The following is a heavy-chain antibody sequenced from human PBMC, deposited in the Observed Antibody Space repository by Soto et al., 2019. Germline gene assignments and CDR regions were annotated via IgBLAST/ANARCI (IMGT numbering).Heavy chain of an antibody. CDR1: GFTFSSYW. J-gene: IGHJ5*02. Sequence: EVQLVESGGGLVQPGGSLRLSCAASGFTFSSYWMSWVRQAPGKGLEWVANIKQDGGEKYYADSVKGRFTISRDNAKNSLYLQMNSLRAEDTAVYYCARGDPYCGGGTCHPHWFVPWGQGTLVTVSS. CDR2: IKQDGGEK. CDR3: ARGDPYCGGGTCHPHWFVP. D-gene: IGHD2-15*01. V-gene: IGHV3-7*01.